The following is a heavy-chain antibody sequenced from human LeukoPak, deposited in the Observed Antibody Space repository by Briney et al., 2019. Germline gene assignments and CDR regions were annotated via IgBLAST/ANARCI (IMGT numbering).Heavy chain of an antibody. D-gene: IGHD3-22*01. Sequence: GGSLRLSCAASGFTFSSYAMSWVRQAPGKGLQWVSGTRGSGGSTYYADSVKGRFTISRDNSKNTLYLQMNSLRAEDTAVYYCAKGYTYYYDSSGYSPNFDYWGQGTLVTVSS. J-gene: IGHJ4*02. V-gene: IGHV3-23*01. CDR2: TRGSGGST. CDR1: GFTFSSYA. CDR3: AKGYTYYYDSSGYSPNFDY.